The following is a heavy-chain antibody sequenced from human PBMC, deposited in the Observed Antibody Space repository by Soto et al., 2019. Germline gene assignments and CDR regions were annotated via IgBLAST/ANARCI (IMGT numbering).Heavy chain of an antibody. Sequence: QVQLVESGGGVVQPGRSLRLSCAASGFTFSNYGMHWVRQTPGKGLEWVAVISYDGSHEFYTDSVKGRFTISRDNSKNTLYLQMSSLRAEDTAVYYCVKSSGYDWYVGPWGQGTLVTVSS. J-gene: IGHJ5*02. CDR3: VKSSGYDWYVGP. CDR2: ISYDGSHE. V-gene: IGHV3-30*18. D-gene: IGHD5-12*01. CDR1: GFTFSNYG.